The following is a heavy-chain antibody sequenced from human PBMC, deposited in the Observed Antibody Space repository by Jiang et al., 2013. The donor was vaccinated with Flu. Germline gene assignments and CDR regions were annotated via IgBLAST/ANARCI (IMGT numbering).Heavy chain of an antibody. V-gene: IGHV1-69*09. Sequence: VQLVESGAEMRKPGSSVTVSCEASGGTFINYAINWVRQAPGQGLEWMGGIIPVLGIADYAQNFQDRVTFVADKSTNTAYMMLTGLTSDDAAVYYCARGTYGVSLAYSYYAIDVWGQGTTVTISS. CDR1: GGTFINYA. CDR2: IIPVLGIA. D-gene: IGHD4-17*01. J-gene: IGHJ6*02. CDR3: ARGTYGVSLAYSYYAIDV.